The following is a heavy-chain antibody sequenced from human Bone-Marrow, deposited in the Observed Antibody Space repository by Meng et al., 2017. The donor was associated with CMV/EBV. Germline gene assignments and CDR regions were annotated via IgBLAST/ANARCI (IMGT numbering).Heavy chain of an antibody. V-gene: IGHV4-34*01. Sequence: GSLRLSCTVSGGSISSYYWSWIRQPPGKGLEWIGEINHSGSTNYNPSLKSRVTISVDTSKNQFSLKLSSVTAADTAVYYCARGRGSSSLYYYYGMDVWGQGTTVTVSS. CDR3: ARGRGSSSLYYYYGMDV. CDR2: INHSGST. J-gene: IGHJ6*02. CDR1: GGSISSYY. D-gene: IGHD6-6*01.